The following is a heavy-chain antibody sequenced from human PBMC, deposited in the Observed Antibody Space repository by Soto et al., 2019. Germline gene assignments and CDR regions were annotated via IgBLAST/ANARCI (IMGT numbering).Heavy chain of an antibody. J-gene: IGHJ5*02. CDR3: ARSVTGAYGNNWFDP. CDR2: IIPIFGTA. Sequence: SVKVSCKAPGGTFSSYAISWVRQAPGQGLEWMGGIIPIFGTANYAQKFQGRVTITADKSTSTAYMELSSLRSEDTAVYYCARSVTGAYGNNWFDPWGQGTLVTVSS. CDR1: GGTFSSYA. D-gene: IGHD2-8*02. V-gene: IGHV1-69*06.